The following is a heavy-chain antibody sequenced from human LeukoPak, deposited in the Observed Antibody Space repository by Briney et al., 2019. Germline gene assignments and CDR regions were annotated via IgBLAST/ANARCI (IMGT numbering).Heavy chain of an antibody. Sequence: GSSVKVSCKASGGTFSSYAISWVRQAPGQGLEWMGGIIPIFGTANYAQKFQGRVTITADESTSTAYMELSRLRSDDTAVYYCARDPSNSGYDYLYYFDYWGQGTLVTVSS. D-gene: IGHD5-12*01. CDR1: GGTFSSYA. CDR3: ARDPSNSGYDYLYYFDY. J-gene: IGHJ4*02. V-gene: IGHV1-69*01. CDR2: IIPIFGTA.